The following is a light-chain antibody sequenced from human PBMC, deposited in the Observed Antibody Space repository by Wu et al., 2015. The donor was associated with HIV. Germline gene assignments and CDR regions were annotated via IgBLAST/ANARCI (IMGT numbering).Light chain of an antibody. CDR1: QSVTSNS. Sequence: EIVLTQSPGTLSLSPGERATLSCRAGQSVTSNSLAWYQQKPGQTPSLLIYGVYKRATGIPDRFSGSGSGTDFTLTISRLEPEDFAVYYCQHYASSPITFGPGTRLEIK. V-gene: IGKV3-20*01. CDR3: QHYASSPIT. CDR2: GVY. J-gene: IGKJ5*01.